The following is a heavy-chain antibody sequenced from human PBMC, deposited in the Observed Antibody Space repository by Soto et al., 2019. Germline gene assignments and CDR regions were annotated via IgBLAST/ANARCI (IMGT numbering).Heavy chain of an antibody. CDR2: IYYSGST. V-gene: IGHV4-61*01. CDR1: GGSVSGGSCY. CDR3: ARDIRGYSRAFDY. J-gene: IGHJ4*02. D-gene: IGHD5-18*01. Sequence: SETLSLTCTVSGGSVSGGSCYWTWIRQPPGKGLEWIDYIYYSGSTTYSPSLKSRVTISIDTSKNQFSLKLTSATAADTAIYYCARDIRGYSRAFDYWGQGALVTVSS.